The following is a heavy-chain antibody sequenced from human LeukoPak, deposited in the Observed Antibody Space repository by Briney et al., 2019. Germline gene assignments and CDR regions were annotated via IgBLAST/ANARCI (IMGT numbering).Heavy chain of an antibody. Sequence: SETLSLTCAPYGGSFSGYYWSWIRQTPGKVLEWIGEINHSGITNYNPSLKSRVTISVDTSKSQFSLKLTSVTAADTAVYYCARLWGATTAFDYWGQGTLVTVSS. J-gene: IGHJ4*02. CDR1: GGSFSGYY. D-gene: IGHD1-26*01. CDR2: INHSGIT. CDR3: ARLWGATTAFDY. V-gene: IGHV4-34*01.